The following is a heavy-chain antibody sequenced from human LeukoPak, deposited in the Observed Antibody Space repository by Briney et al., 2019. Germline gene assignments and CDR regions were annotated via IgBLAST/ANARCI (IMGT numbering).Heavy chain of an antibody. CDR2: ISASGGST. J-gene: IGHJ4*02. D-gene: IGHD2-15*01. V-gene: IGHV3-23*01. CDR3: AKTKLGYCSGGSCYSRHYRLDY. Sequence: RGSLRLSCATSGFTFSSYAISWVRQAPGKGLEWVSAISASGGSTYYADSVKGRFTISRDNSKNTLYLQMNSLRAEDTAVYYCAKTKLGYCSGGSCYSRHYRLDYWGQGTLVTVSS. CDR1: GFTFSSYA.